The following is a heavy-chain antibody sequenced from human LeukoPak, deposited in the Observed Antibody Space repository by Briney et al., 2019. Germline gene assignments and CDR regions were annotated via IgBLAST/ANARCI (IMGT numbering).Heavy chain of an antibody. CDR1: RFAFSNYV. V-gene: IGHV3-23*01. CDR2: ITRSGGPT. D-gene: IGHD3-3*01. Sequence: PGGSLRLSHAASRFAFSNYVMNWVRQPPGKTLEWCSSITRSGGPTYYPDSMTGRFTICRDNSKNTLYLQMTRLKAEDTAGYYCAKRGSDFRALEYWGQGTLVSVSS. J-gene: IGHJ4*02. CDR3: AKRGSDFRALEY.